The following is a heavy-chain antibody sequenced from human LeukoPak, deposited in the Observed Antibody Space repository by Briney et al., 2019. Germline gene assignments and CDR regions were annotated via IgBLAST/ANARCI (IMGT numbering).Heavy chain of an antibody. CDR2: IYYSGST. V-gene: IGHV4-31*03. J-gene: IGHJ5*02. CDR1: GGSISSGGYY. CDR3: ARARGTVTTSRGWFDP. Sequence: SETLSLTCTVSGGSISSGGYYWSWIRQHPGKGLEWIGYIYYSGSTYCNPSLKSRVTISVDTSKNQFSLKLSSVTAADTAVYYCARARGTVTTSRGWFDPWGQGTLVTVSS. D-gene: IGHD4-17*01.